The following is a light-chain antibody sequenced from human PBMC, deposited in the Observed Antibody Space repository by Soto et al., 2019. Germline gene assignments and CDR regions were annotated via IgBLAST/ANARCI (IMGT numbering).Light chain of an antibody. Sequence: DIQMTQTPSNLSASVLDRVIINFRASQNVNDYLAWYQQKPGNSPKVLIYDASTLESGVPSRFSGSGSGTEFTLTISGMQADDFATYYCQHYSSNGTFGQGTKVDIK. V-gene: IGKV1-5*01. CDR1: QNVNDY. J-gene: IGKJ1*01. CDR2: DAS. CDR3: QHYSSNGT.